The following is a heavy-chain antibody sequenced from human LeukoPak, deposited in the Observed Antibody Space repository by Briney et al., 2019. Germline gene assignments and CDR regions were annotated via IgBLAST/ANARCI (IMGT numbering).Heavy chain of an antibody. V-gene: IGHV3-74*01. CDR1: GFTFSSNW. J-gene: IGHJ4*02. CDR3: VPADKQ. D-gene: IGHD6-13*01. Sequence: GGSLRLSCGASGFTFSSNWMHWVRQAPAKGLVWVSLITPDGTTTTYADSVKGRFTISRDNAKNTLYLQMNSLRAEDTAVYYCVPADKQWGQGTLVSVSS. CDR2: ITPDGTTT.